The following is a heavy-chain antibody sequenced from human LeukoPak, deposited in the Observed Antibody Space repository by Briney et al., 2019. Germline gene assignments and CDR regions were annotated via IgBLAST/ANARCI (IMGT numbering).Heavy chain of an antibody. V-gene: IGHV1-2*02. J-gene: IGHJ4*02. CDR3: IRGPGHYFDY. CDR1: GYTFTDYY. Sequence: ASVKVSCKASGYTFTDYYLNWVRQAPGQGLEWMGWIHPNSGGTNYAQKFQGRVTMTRDTSVSTAYMELTRLRSDDSAVFYCIRGPGHYFDYWGQGTVVTVPS. D-gene: IGHD3-10*01. CDR2: IHPNSGGT.